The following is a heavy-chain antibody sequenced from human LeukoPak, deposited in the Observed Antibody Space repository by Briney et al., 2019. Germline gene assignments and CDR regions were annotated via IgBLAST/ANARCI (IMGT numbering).Heavy chain of an antibody. V-gene: IGHV1-18*01. CDR1: GYPYTSYG. CDR3: AGERPCSRSIPPDY. D-gene: IGHD6-13*01. Sequence: GASVKLSCKAAGYPYTSYGVSWLRQAPGQGLEWRGWISAYNGNTNYAQKLQGRVTMTTDSSTSTAYMGLRRQRPDDTAGDYCAGERPCSRSIPPDYWGQGTMVTVSS. J-gene: IGHJ4*02. CDR2: ISAYNGNT.